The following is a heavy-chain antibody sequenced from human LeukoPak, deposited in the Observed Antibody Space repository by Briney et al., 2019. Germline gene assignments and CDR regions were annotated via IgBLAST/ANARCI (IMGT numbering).Heavy chain of an antibody. V-gene: IGHV4-39*01. D-gene: IGHD1-1*01. CDR2: IYYRGST. CDR1: GGSISSGSFY. CDR3: ARYRPGYEDAFDI. J-gene: IGHJ3*02. Sequence: PSETLSLTCTVSGGSISSGSFYWGWIRQPPGKGLEWIGSIYYRGSTFYNPSLTSRVTMSVDTPKNQLSLRLSSVTAADTAVYYCARYRPGYEDAFDIWGQGTMVTVSS.